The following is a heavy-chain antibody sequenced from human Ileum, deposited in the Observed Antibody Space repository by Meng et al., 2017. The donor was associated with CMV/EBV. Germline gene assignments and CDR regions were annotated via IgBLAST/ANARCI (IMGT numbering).Heavy chain of an antibody. CDR2: IHPGSGAT. J-gene: IGHJ4*02. CDR1: FNDYC. Sequence: FNDYCIHCVRQAPGRGLEGLGRIHPGSGATNYAQKFQGRVTMTRDKSISTLYMELSRLRSDDTTVYYCTKVGQNILTGVYAHASNFDYWGQGTLVTVSS. D-gene: IGHD3-9*01. CDR3: TKVGQNILTGVYAHASNFDY. V-gene: IGHV1-2*06.